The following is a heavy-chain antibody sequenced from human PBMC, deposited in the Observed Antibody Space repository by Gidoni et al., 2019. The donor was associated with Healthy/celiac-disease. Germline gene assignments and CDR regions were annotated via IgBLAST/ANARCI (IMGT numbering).Heavy chain of an antibody. J-gene: IGHJ3*02. Sequence: EVQLVESGGGLVQPGGSLRLSCAASGFTFRSYSMHWVRQAPGKGLEWVSYISSSSSTIYYADSVKGRFTISRDNANNSLYLQMNSLRDEDTAVYYCARDPPDDYVWGSYRLKDAFDIWGQGTMVTVSS. CDR3: ARDPPDDYVWGSYRLKDAFDI. D-gene: IGHD3-16*02. CDR2: ISSSSSTI. V-gene: IGHV3-48*02. CDR1: GFTFRSYS.